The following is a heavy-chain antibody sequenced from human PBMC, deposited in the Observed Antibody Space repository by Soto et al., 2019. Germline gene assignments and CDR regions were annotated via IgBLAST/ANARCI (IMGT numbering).Heavy chain of an antibody. CDR3: ARDLSAVPAAGRTEVFDY. J-gene: IGHJ4*02. V-gene: IGHV4-34*01. D-gene: IGHD6-13*01. CDR1: GGSFSGYY. Sequence: PSETLSLTCAVYGGSFSGYYWSWIRQPPGKGLEWIGEINHSGSTNYNPSLKSRVTISVDTSKNQFYMELSSLRSEDTAVYYCARDLSAVPAAGRTEVFDYWGQGTLVTVSS. CDR2: INHSGST.